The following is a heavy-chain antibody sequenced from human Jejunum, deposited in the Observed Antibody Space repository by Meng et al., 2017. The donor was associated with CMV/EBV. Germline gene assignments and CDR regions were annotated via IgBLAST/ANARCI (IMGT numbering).Heavy chain of an antibody. CDR2: INTNTGNP. J-gene: IGHJ4*02. Sequence: SCKASGYTLTNNNLIWVRQAPGQGPEWMGWINTNTGNPTYARDFTGRFVFSLDTSVSTAYLQISSLKAEDTAVYYCARDGLNERYFDYWGQGTLVTVSS. D-gene: IGHD3-22*01. V-gene: IGHV7-4-1*02. CDR3: ARDGLNERYFDY. CDR1: GYTLTNNN.